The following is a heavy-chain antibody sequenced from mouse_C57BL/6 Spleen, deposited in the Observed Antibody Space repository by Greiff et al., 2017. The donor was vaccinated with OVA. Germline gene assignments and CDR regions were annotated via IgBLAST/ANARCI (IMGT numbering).Heavy chain of an antibody. CDR2: GQGLEWIG. D-gene: IGHD2-4*01. Sequence: VKLMESGPELARPWASVKISCQAFYTFSRRVHFAIRDTNYWMQWVKQRPGQGLEWIGAIYPGNGDTSYNQKFKGKATLTADKSSSTAYMQLSXLTSEDSAVYYCACPYYDYEGRYFDVWGTGTTVTVSS. CDR3: SEDSAVYYCACPYYDYEGRYFDV. V-gene: IGHV1-87*01. CDR1: YTFSRRVH. J-gene: IGHJ1*03.